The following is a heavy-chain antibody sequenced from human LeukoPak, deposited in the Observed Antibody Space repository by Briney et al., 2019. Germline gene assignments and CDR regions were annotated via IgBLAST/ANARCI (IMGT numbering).Heavy chain of an antibody. CDR2: ISWNSGSI. CDR3: AKDMESETAAAGQGWFDP. CDR1: GFTFDDYA. J-gene: IGHJ5*02. D-gene: IGHD6-13*01. V-gene: IGHV3-9*01. Sequence: PGGSLRLSCAASGFTFDDYAMHWVRQAPGKGLEWVSGISWNSGSIGYADSVKGRFTISRDNAKNSLYLQMNSLRAEDTALYYCAKDMESETAAAGQGWFDPWGQGTLVTVSS.